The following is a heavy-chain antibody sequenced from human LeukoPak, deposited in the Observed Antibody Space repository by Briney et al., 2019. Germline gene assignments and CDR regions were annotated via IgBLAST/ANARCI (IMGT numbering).Heavy chain of an antibody. J-gene: IGHJ3*02. Sequence: ASVKVSCRASGYTFTSYYMHWVRQAPGQGLEWMGIINPSGGNTIYAQKFQGRVTMTRDTSTSTVYMELSSLRSEDTAVYYCARQRGGQYEDGFDIWGQGTMVTVSS. V-gene: IGHV1-46*01. CDR3: ARQRGGQYEDGFDI. CDR2: INPSGGNT. CDR1: GYTFTSYY. D-gene: IGHD2-8*01.